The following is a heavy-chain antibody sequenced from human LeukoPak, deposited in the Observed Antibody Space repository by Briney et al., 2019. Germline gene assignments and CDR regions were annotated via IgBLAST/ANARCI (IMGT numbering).Heavy chain of an antibody. CDR3: VGGSKWLAFDS. V-gene: IGHV4-61*01. D-gene: IGHD3-22*01. CDR2: IYYSGNT. Sequence: SETLSLTCTVSGYSISSGYYWGWIRQPPGKGLEWIGYIYYSGNTNYNPSLKSRVTISVDTSKNQFSLKLTSVTAADTAVFYCVGGSKWLAFDSWGQGTLVTVSS. CDR1: GYSISSGYY. J-gene: IGHJ4*02.